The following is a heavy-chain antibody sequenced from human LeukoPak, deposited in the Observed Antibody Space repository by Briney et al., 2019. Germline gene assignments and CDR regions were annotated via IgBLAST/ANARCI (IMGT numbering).Heavy chain of an antibody. V-gene: IGHV3-74*03. CDR1: GLTLSNYW. CDR3: AKETYYYDRSTD. CDR2: MNYDGSST. D-gene: IGHD3-22*01. Sequence: GGSLRLSCAASGLTLSNYWMHWVRQAPGKGLVWVSRMNYDGSSTTYADSVKGRFTISRDNAKNTLYLQMNSLRAEDTAVYYCAKETYYYDRSTDWGQGTLVTVSS. J-gene: IGHJ4*02.